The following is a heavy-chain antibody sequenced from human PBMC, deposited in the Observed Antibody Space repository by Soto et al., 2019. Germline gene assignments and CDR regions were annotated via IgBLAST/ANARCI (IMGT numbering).Heavy chain of an antibody. CDR1: GGSISSSSYY. CDR2: IYYSGST. V-gene: IGHV4-39*01. CDR3: ARHGRYSRNDY. J-gene: IGHJ4*02. Sequence: QLQLQESGPGLVKPSETLSLTCTVSGGSISSSSYYWGWIRQPPGKGLEWIGSIYYSGSTYYNPSLKSRVTISVDTSKNQFSLKLSSVTAADTAVYYCARHGRYSRNDYWGQGTLVTVSS. D-gene: IGHD2-21*01.